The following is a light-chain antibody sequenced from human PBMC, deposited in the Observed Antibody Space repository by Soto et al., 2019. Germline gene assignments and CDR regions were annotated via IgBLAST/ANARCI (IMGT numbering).Light chain of an antibody. CDR2: DVN. Sequence: QSALTQPASVSGSPGQSITISCTGTSSDFRDYDYVSWYQQHPGKAPKLMIYDVNNRPSGVSHRFSGSKSGNTASLTISGLQAGDEADYYCSLYTNTNTLFGGGTKLTVL. J-gene: IGLJ2*01. CDR3: SLYTNTNTL. V-gene: IGLV2-14*03. CDR1: SSDFRDYDY.